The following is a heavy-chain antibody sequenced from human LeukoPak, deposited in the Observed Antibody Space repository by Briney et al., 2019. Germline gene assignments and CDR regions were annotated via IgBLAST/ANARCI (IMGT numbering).Heavy chain of an antibody. D-gene: IGHD1-7*01. CDR3: ARDCPDITATTCRGMDV. CDR1: GYTFTSYG. V-gene: IGHV1-18*01. CDR2: ISGYNGKT. Sequence: ASVKVSCKASGYTFTSYGITWVRQPPGQGLEWMGWISGYNGKTNYVQKFQGRGTMTTDTSTRTAYMELRSLRSDDTAVYYCARDCPDITATTCRGMDVWGQGTTVTVSS. J-gene: IGHJ6*02.